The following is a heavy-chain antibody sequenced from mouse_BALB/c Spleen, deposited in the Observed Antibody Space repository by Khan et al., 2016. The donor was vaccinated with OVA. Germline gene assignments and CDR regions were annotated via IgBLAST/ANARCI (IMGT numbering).Heavy chain of an antibody. CDR1: GYTFTSYW. CDR2: TNPTNGRT. CDR3: ARIKKIVATYFDY. Sequence: QQSGAELVKAGASVKMSCKASGYTFTSYWMHWVKQRLGQGLEWFAETNPTNGRTHYNEKLKSKATLTVDKSSSTAYMLLSGPTFEDSAVYYCARIKKIVATYFDYWGQGTTLTVSS. V-gene: IGHV1S81*02. J-gene: IGHJ2*01. D-gene: IGHD1-1*01.